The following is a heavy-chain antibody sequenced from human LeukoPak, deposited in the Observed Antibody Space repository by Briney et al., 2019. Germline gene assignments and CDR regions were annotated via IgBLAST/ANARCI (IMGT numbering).Heavy chain of an antibody. J-gene: IGHJ4*02. D-gene: IGHD2-21*02. V-gene: IGHV4-59*08. CDR1: GGSFSGYY. CDR3: ARHARKRLTSNWDF. CDR2: IHYSGST. Sequence: SETLSLTCAVYGGSFSGYYWSWIRQPPGKGLEWIGYIHYSGSTNYNPSLKSRVIISLDTSKNQFSLRLSSVTAADTAVYYCARHARKRLTSNWDFWGQGTLVTVSS.